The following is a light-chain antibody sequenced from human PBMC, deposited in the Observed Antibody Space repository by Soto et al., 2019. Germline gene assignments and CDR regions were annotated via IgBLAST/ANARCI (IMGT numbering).Light chain of an antibody. V-gene: IGKV1-5*03. J-gene: IGKJ1*01. CDR1: QSISSW. Sequence: DIQMTQSPSTLSASVGDRVTITCRASQSISSWLAWYQQKPGKAPKLLIYKASSLESGVPSRFSRSGSGTEFTLTISSLQPDDFAPYYCQQYNSYSRAFGQRTKVEIK. CDR3: QQYNSYSRA. CDR2: KAS.